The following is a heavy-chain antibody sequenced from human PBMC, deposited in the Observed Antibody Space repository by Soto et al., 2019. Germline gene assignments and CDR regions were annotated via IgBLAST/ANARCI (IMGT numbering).Heavy chain of an antibody. CDR1: GGSFSNYY. CDR2: INHSGST. D-gene: IGHD2-2*01. J-gene: IGHJ6*02. Sequence: QVQLQQWGAGLLKPSETLSLTCAVYGGSFSNYYWSWIRQPPGKGLEWMGEINHSGSTNYNPSLKSRVTISVDTTNTQFNLQLSYVTAANTAVNYCARLARYCNSTSCYSYDYYYGVDVWGQWTTVTVTS. CDR3: ARLARYCNSTSCYSYDYYYGVDV. V-gene: IGHV4-34*01.